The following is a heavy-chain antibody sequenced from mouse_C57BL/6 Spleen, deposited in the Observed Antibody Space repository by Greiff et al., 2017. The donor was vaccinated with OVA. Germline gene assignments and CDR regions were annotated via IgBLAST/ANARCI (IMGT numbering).Heavy chain of an antibody. V-gene: IGHV1-15*01. CDR1: GYTFTDYE. CDR3: TRGEYDYDRDYAMDY. Sequence: QVQLKQSGAELVRPGASVTLSCKASGYTFTDYEMHWVKQTPVHGLEWIGAIDPETGGTAYNQKFKGKARLTADKSSSTAYMELRSLTSEDSADYYCTRGEYDYDRDYAMDYWGQGTSVTVSA. J-gene: IGHJ4*01. D-gene: IGHD2-4*01. CDR2: IDPETGGT.